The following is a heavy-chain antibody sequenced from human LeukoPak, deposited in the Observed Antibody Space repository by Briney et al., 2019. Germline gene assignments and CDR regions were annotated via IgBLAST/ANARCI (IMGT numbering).Heavy chain of an antibody. J-gene: IGHJ6*02. V-gene: IGHV1-3*01. CDR2: INAGNGNT. CDR1: GYTFTSYA. CDR3: ASPKHYYYGMDV. Sequence: ASVKVSCKAPGYTFTSYAMHWVRQAPGQRLEWMGWINAGNGNTKYSQKFQGRVTITRDTSASTAYMELSSLRSEDTAVYYCASPKHYYYGMDVWGQGTTVTVSS.